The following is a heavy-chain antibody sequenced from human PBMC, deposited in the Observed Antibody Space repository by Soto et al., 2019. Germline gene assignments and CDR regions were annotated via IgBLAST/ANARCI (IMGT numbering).Heavy chain of an antibody. CDR3: AKGGGSDYDFWSGYSGMGMDV. CDR2: ISGSGGST. CDR1: GFTFSSYA. D-gene: IGHD3-3*01. Sequence: PGGSLRLSCAASGFTFSSYAMSWVRQAPGKGLEWVSAISGSGGSTYYADSVKGRFTISRDNSKNTLYLQMNSLRAEDTAVYYCAKGGGSDYDFWSGYSGMGMDVWGQGTTVTVS. V-gene: IGHV3-23*01. J-gene: IGHJ6*02.